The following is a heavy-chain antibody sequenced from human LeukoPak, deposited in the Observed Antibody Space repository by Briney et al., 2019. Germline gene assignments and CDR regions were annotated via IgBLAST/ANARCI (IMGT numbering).Heavy chain of an antibody. D-gene: IGHD2/OR15-2a*01. CDR2: INPSGGNT. CDR3: ARASRRFYWDY. Sequence: GASVKVSCKASGYTFTSYYMHWVRQAPGQGLEWMGIINPSGGNTSYAQKFQGRVTMTRDMSTSTVYMELSSLRSEDTAVYYCARASRRFYWDYWGQGTLVTVSS. CDR1: GYTFTSYY. V-gene: IGHV1-46*01. J-gene: IGHJ4*02.